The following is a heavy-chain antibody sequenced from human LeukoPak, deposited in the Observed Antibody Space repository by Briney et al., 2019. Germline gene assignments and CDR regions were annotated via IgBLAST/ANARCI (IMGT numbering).Heavy chain of an antibody. Sequence: GGSLRLSCAASGFTFSSYDMHWVRQATGKGLEWVSAIGTAGDTYYPGSVKGRFTISRENAKNSLYLQMNSLRAEDTAVYYCARDPVPYSSSLVVDYWGQGTLVTVSS. D-gene: IGHD6-6*01. V-gene: IGHV3-13*01. J-gene: IGHJ4*02. CDR3: ARDPVPYSSSLVVDY. CDR2: IGTAGDT. CDR1: GFTFSSYD.